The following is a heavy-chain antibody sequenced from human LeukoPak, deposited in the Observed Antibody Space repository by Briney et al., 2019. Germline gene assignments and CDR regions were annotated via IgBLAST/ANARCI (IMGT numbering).Heavy chain of an antibody. Sequence: SETLSLTCTVSGGSIRNYYWSWIRQPPRKGLDWIGYTYYSGSTNYDPSLKSRVTISVDASKNQFSLTLSSVTAAGTAVYYCARHVAGIDYWGQGTLVTVSS. CDR2: TYYSGST. V-gene: IGHV4-59*01. CDR1: GGSIRNYY. J-gene: IGHJ4*02. D-gene: IGHD6-13*01. CDR3: ARHVAGIDY.